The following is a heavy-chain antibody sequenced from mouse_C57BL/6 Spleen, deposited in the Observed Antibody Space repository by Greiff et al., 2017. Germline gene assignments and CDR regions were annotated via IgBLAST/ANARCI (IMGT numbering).Heavy chain of an antibody. Sequence: EVQLVESGGGLVKPGGSLKLSCAASGFTFSDYGMHWVRPAPEKGLEWVAYISSGSSTIYYAATVKGRFTISRDNAKNTLFLQMTSLRSEDTAMYYCAITYYGSSSYFDYWGQGTTLTVSS. CDR1: GFTFSDYG. J-gene: IGHJ2*01. CDR3: AITYYGSSSYFDY. V-gene: IGHV5-17*01. CDR2: ISSGSSTI. D-gene: IGHD1-1*01.